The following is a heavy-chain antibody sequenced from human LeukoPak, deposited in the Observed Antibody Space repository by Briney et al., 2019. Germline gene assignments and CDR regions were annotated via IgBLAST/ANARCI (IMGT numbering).Heavy chain of an antibody. CDR2: ISYDGSNK. Sequence: GGSLRLSCAASGFTFSSYAMHWVRQAPGKGLEGVAVISYDGSNKYYADSVKGRFTISRDNSKNTLYLQMNSLTAEDTAVYYCATGDEWLRFYSYGSFDYWGQGNLVTVSS. V-gene: IGHV3-30*04. J-gene: IGHJ4*02. D-gene: IGHD5-12*01. CDR3: ATGDEWLRFYSYGSFDY. CDR1: GFTFSSYA.